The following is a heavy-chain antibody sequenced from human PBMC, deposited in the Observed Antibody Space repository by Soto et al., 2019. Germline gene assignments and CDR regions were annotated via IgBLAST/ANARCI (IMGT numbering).Heavy chain of an antibody. V-gene: IGHV4-59*01. CDR1: GGSISSYY. CDR2: IYYSGST. J-gene: IGHJ6*03. CDR3: ARGDPYYYYMDV. Sequence: SETLSLTCTVSGGSISSYYWSWIRQPPGKGLEWIGYIYYSGSTNYNPSLKSRVTISVDTSKNQFSLKLSSVTAADTAVYYCARGDPYYYYMDVWGKGTTVTVSS.